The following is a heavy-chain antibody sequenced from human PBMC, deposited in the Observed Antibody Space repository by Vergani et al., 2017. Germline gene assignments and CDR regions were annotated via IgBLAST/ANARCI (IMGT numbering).Heavy chain of an antibody. CDR3: GKDLWFGELYGY. Sequence: EVQLLESGGGLVQPGGSLRLSCAASGFTFSSYAMSWVRQAPGKGLEWVSAISGSGGSTYYADSVKGRFTISRDNSKNTLYLQMNSLRAEDTAVYYCGKDLWFGELYGYWGQGTLVTVSS. D-gene: IGHD3-10*01. J-gene: IGHJ4*02. CDR1: GFTFSSYA. CDR2: ISGSGGST. V-gene: IGHV3-23*01.